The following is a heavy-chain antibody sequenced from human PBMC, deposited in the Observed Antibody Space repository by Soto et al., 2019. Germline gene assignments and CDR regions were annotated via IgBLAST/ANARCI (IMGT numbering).Heavy chain of an antibody. CDR3: ARHAGVVPAGKLGPLFDY. J-gene: IGHJ4*02. D-gene: IGHD2-2*01. V-gene: IGHV4-59*08. CDR2: IYYSGST. CDR1: GGSISSYY. Sequence: SQTLSLTCTVSGGSISSYYWSWIRQPPGKGLEWIGYIYYSGSTNYNPSLKRRVTISVDTSKNQFSLKLSSVTAADTAVYYCARHAGVVPAGKLGPLFDYWGQGTLVTVSS.